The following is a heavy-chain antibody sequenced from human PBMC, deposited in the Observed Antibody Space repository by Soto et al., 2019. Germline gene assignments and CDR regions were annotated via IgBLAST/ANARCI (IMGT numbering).Heavy chain of an antibody. D-gene: IGHD3-10*01. Sequence: QVQLVQSGAEVKKPGSSVKVSCKASGGTFSSYTVSWVRQAPGQGLEWMGRIVTILGVPNYAQRFQGRVTMTADKGTNTAYMELSSLRSEDTAVYYCARDRYAYGSGSKIDYWGQGTLVTVSS. V-gene: IGHV1-69*08. CDR2: IVTILGVP. CDR1: GGTFSSYT. J-gene: IGHJ4*02. CDR3: ARDRYAYGSGSKIDY.